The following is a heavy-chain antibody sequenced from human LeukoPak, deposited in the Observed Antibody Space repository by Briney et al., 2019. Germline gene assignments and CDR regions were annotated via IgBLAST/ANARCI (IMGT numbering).Heavy chain of an antibody. CDR1: GGSISSSSYY. V-gene: IGHV4-39*02. CDR3: ARDYTAAAGLGYWFDP. J-gene: IGHJ5*02. Sequence: SETLSLTCTVSGGSISSSSYYWGWIRQPPGKGLEWIGSIYYSGSTYYNPSLKSRVSMSVDTSKYQFSLNLSSVTAADTAVYYCARDYTAAAGLGYWFDPWGQGTLVTVSS. CDR2: IYYSGST. D-gene: IGHD6-13*01.